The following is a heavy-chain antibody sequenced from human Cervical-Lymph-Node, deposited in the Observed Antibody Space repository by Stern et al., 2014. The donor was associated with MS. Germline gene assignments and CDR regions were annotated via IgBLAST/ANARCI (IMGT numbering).Heavy chain of an antibody. CDR1: GFSLSNPRMG. CDR2: IVSDDDK. Sequence: QITLKESGPVLVKPTETPTLTCTVSGFSLSNPRMGVRWIRQPPGKALDWVAHIVSDDDKSYTTSLKSRLTISQDTSKSQVVLTMTNVDPVDTATYYCARFGYSSSWYWFDTWGQGTLVTVSS. D-gene: IGHD6-13*01. V-gene: IGHV2-26*01. CDR3: ARFGYSSSWYWFDT. J-gene: IGHJ5*02.